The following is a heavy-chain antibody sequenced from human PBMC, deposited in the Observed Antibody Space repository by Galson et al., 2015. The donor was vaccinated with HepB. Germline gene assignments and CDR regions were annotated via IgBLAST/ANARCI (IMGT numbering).Heavy chain of an antibody. CDR2: IYWDDDK. V-gene: IGHV2-5*02. D-gene: IGHD3-3*01. Sequence: PALVKPTQTLTLICTFSGFSLSTSGVGVGWIRQPPGKALEWLALIYWDDDKRYSPSLKSRLTITKDTSKNQVVLTMTNMDPVDTATYYCAHTTTYYDFWSGYFPEWGQGTLVTVSS. CDR1: GFSLSTSGVG. CDR3: AHTTTYYDFWSGYFPE. J-gene: IGHJ4*02.